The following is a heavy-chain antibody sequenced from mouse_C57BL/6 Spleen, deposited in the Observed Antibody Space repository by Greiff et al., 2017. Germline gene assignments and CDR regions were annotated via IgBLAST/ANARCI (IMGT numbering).Heavy chain of an antibody. CDR1: GYTFTDYY. Sequence: VQLQQSGPELVKPGASVKISCKASGYTFTDYYMNWVKQSHGKSLEWLGDINPNNGGTSYNQKFKGKATLTVDKSSSTAYMELRSLTSEDSAVYYCARSNFWYFDVWGTGTTVTVSS. CDR2: INPNNGGT. D-gene: IGHD2-5*01. CDR3: ARSNFWYFDV. J-gene: IGHJ1*03. V-gene: IGHV1-26*01.